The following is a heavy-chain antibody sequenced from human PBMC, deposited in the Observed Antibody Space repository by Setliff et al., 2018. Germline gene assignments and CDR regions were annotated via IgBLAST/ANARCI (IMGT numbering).Heavy chain of an antibody. J-gene: IGHJ4*01. CDR2: INNGGVSA. CDR3: ATSTITTYYFDY. CDR1: GFAFTSYD. D-gene: IGHD4-4*01. Sequence: LSCVTSGFAFTSYDMTWVRQAPGKGLEWVASINNGGVSADYTDPVKGRFTISRDNSRNTLYLQMKSLRAEDTAIYYCATSTITTYYFDYWGHGTLVTVSS. V-gene: IGHV3-23*01.